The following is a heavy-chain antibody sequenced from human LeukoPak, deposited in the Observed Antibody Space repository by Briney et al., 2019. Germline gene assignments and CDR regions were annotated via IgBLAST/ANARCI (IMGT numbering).Heavy chain of an antibody. Sequence: ASVKVSCKASGGTFSSYAISWVRQAPGQGLEWMGGIIPIFGTANYAQKFQGRVTITADESTSTAYMELSSLRSEDTAVYYCARGLYSSSWLNWFDPWGQGTLVTVSS. J-gene: IGHJ5*02. CDR1: GGTFSSYA. D-gene: IGHD6-13*01. CDR3: ARGLYSSSWLNWFDP. V-gene: IGHV1-69*13. CDR2: IIPIFGTA.